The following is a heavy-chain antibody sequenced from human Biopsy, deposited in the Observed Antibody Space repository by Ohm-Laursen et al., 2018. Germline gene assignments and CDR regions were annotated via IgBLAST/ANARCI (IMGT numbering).Heavy chain of an antibody. D-gene: IGHD2-2*01. Sequence: SVKVSCKPPTCTFNSYGIIWVRQAPGQGLEWMGRIIPILRTTAYAQTFLGRVTITADSPTSTVDMELTSLTSDDTAVYFCAREAIGYQLPCDDWGQGTLVTVSS. CDR1: TCTFNSYG. CDR3: AREAIGYQLPCDD. V-gene: IGHV1-69*11. J-gene: IGHJ4*02. CDR2: IIPILRTT.